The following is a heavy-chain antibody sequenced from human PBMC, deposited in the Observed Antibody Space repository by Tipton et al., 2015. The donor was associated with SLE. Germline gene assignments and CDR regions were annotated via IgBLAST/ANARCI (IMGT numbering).Heavy chain of an antibody. J-gene: IGHJ6*02. CDR3: ARWIPLTGINV. D-gene: IGHD5-18*01. CDR1: GASITSSDW. Sequence: TLSLTCAASGASITSSDWWSWVRQPPGKGLEYIGEIHHRGSTNYKSSLRGRVTISVDKSKNQFSLKLTSVTAADTAVYYCARWIPLTGINVWGQGATVTVSS. CDR2: IHHRGST. V-gene: IGHV4-4*02.